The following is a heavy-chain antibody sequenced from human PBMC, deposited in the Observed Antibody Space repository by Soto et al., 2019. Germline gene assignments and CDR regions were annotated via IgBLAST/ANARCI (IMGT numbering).Heavy chain of an antibody. J-gene: IGHJ3*02. CDR2: IYHSGST. CDR3: ARGDIRGYSYGRTPSDAFDI. D-gene: IGHD5-18*01. Sequence: QLQLQESGSGLVKPSQTLSLTCAVSGGSISSGGYSWSWIRQPPGKGLEWIGYIYHSGSTYYNPSLKSRVTISVDRSKNQFSLKLSSVTAADTAVYYCARGDIRGYSYGRTPSDAFDIWGQGTMVTVSS. CDR1: GGSISSGGYS. V-gene: IGHV4-30-2*01.